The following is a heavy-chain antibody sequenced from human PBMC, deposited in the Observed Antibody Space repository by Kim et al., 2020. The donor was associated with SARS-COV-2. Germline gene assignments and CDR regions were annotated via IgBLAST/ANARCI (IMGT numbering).Heavy chain of an antibody. D-gene: IGHD2-2*02. V-gene: IGHV3-7*01. CDR3: ARHDCSSTSCYILLDYYGMDI. Sequence: GGSLRLSCAVSGFSFSTYSMSWVRQAPGKGLEWVANIKQYGGEQYYEDSVKGRFTISRDNAKNSLYLQMNSLRAADTAVYYCARHDCSSTSCYILLDYYGMDIWGQGTTVSVSS. J-gene: IGHJ6*02. CDR1: GFSFSTYS. CDR2: IKQYGGEQ.